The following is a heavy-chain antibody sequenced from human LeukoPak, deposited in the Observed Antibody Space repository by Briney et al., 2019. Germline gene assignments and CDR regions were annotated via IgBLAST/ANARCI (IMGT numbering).Heavy chain of an antibody. V-gene: IGHV3-21*01. J-gene: IGHJ6*03. CDR3: ARPQLGMGYSYYMDV. CDR1: GFTFSSYW. D-gene: IGHD6-13*01. CDR2: ISSSSVSI. Sequence: PGGSLRLSCAASGFTFSSYWMSWVRQAPGKGLEWVSSISSSSVSINYADSVKGRFTISRDNAKNSLYLQMNSLRPEDTAVYYCARPQLGMGYSYYMDVWGKGTSVTVSS.